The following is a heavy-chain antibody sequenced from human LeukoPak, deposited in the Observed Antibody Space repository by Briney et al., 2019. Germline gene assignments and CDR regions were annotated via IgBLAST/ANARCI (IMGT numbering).Heavy chain of an antibody. D-gene: IGHD3-9*01. Sequence: GGSLRLSCAASGFTFSSYWMHWVRQAPGKGLVWVSRINSDGSSTSYADSVKGRFTISRDNAKNTLYLQMNSLGAEDTAVYYCARDNYYDILTGYDFYYYGMDVWGQGTTVTVSS. CDR2: INSDGSST. CDR1: GFTFSSYW. V-gene: IGHV3-74*01. J-gene: IGHJ6*02. CDR3: ARDNYYDILTGYDFYYYGMDV.